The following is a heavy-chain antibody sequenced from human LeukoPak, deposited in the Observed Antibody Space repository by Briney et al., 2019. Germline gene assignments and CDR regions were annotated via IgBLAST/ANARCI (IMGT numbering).Heavy chain of an antibody. J-gene: IGHJ4*02. CDR1: GFTFSSYA. Sequence: GGSLRLSCSASGFTFSSYAMHWVRQAPGKGLEYVSAISSNGGSTYYADSVKGRFTISRDNSKNTLYLQMSSLRAEDTAVYYCVKRSHCSSTSCSFDYWGQGTLVTVSS. CDR2: ISSNGGST. D-gene: IGHD2-2*01. CDR3: VKRSHCSSTSCSFDY. V-gene: IGHV3-64D*06.